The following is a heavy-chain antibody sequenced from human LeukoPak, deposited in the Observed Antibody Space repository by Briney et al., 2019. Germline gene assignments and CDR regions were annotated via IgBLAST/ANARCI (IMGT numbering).Heavy chain of an antibody. V-gene: IGHV3-53*01. Sequence: GGSLRLSCAISGFTVSSNYMSWVRQAPGKGLEWVSVIYRDGSTYYADSVKGRFTISRDNSKSTVYLQMNSLRAEDTAVYYCATRPVDTTMIYYFDYWGQGTLVTVSS. CDR3: ATRPVDTTMIYYFDY. D-gene: IGHD5-18*01. CDR2: IYRDGST. CDR1: GFTVSSNY. J-gene: IGHJ4*02.